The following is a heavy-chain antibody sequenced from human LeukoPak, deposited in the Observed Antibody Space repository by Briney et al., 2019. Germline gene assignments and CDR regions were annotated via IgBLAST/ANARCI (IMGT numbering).Heavy chain of an antibody. CDR2: TKGGGGGP. CDR1: GFTFSTNA. J-gene: IGHJ4*02. V-gene: IGHV3-23*01. Sequence: GGSLRLSCAGSGFTFSTNAMGWVRQAPGEGLEWVSSTKGGGGGPFYADSVRGRFTISRDKSKNTLYLQLNSQSAEDTAVYFCAQGGHDYNPFYCWGQGTLVTVSS. D-gene: IGHD4-11*01. CDR3: AQGGHDYNPFYC.